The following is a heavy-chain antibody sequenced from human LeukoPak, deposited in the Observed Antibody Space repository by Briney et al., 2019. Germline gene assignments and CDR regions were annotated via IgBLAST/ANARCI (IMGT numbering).Heavy chain of an antibody. CDR3: AREHSGSYWFDP. V-gene: IGHV4-30-4*01. Sequence: PSETLSLTCTVSGGSISSGDYYWSWIRQPPGKGLEWIGYIYYSGSTYYNPSLKSRVTISVDTSKNQFSLKLSSVTAADTAVYYCAREHSGSYWFDPWGQGTLVTVSS. J-gene: IGHJ5*02. CDR1: GGSISSGDYY. D-gene: IGHD3-10*01. CDR2: IYYSGST.